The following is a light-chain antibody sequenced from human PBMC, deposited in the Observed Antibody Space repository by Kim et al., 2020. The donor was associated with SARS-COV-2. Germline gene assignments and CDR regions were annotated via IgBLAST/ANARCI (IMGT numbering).Light chain of an antibody. V-gene: IGLV2-14*01. CDR1: SSDVGGYNY. CDR3: SSYTSSSPLYV. J-gene: IGLJ1*01. CDR2: DVS. Sequence: QSALTQRASVSGSPGQSITISCTGTSSDVGGYNYVSWYQQHPGKAPKLMIYDVSKRPSGVSNRFSGSKSGNTASLTISGLQAEDEADYYCSSYTSSSPLYVFGTGTKVTVL.